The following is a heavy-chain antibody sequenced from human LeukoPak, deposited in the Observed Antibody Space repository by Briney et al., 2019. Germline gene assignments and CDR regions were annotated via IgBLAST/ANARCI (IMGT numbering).Heavy chain of an antibody. J-gene: IGHJ6*03. CDR2: MNPNSGNT. Sequence: GASVKVSCKASGYTFTSYDINWVRQATGQGLEWMGWMNPNSGNTGYAQKFQGRVTITRNTSISTAYMELSSLRSEDTAAYYCARGVYYYYMDVWGKGTTVTVSS. CDR1: GYTFTSYD. V-gene: IGHV1-8*03. CDR3: ARGVYYYYMDV.